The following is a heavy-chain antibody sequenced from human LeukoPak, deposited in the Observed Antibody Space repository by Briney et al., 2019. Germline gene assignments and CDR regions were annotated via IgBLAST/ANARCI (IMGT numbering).Heavy chain of an antibody. CDR2: INHSGST. J-gene: IGHJ6*03. D-gene: IGHD1-7*01. V-gene: IGHV4-34*01. CDR3: RHQNSDYYMDV. Sequence: SETLSLTCAVYGGSFSCYYWSWIRQPPGKGLEWIGEINHSGSTNYNPSLKSRVTISVDTSKNQFSLKLSSVTAADTAVYYCRHQNSDYYMDVWGKGTTVTISS. CDR1: GGSFSCYY.